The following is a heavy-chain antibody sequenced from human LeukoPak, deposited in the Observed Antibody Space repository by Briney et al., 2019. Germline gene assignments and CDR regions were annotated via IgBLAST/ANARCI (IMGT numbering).Heavy chain of an antibody. D-gene: IGHD3-22*01. J-gene: IGHJ4*02. CDR3: AATNYYGSSGRMPPNY. V-gene: IGHV1-69*04. CDR2: IIPILGIA. CDR1: GGTFSSYA. Sequence: SVKVSCKASGGTFSSYAISWVRQAPGQGLEWMGRIIPILGIANYAQKFQGRVTITADKSTSTAYMELSSLRSEDTAVYYCAATNYYGSSGRMPPNYWGQGTLVTVSS.